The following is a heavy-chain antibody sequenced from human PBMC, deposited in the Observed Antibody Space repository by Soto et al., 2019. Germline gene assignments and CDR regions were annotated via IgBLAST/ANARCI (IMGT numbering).Heavy chain of an antibody. Sequence: EVQLVESGGGLVQPGGSLRLSCAASGFNLGSYWMHWVRQAPGKGLVWVARINDYGTTINYADSVEGRFTISRDDAKIEVYLQMNNLRAEDTAVYYCARGGLEPFDYWGQGALVTVSS. CDR3: ARGGLEPFDY. J-gene: IGHJ4*02. D-gene: IGHD1-1*01. V-gene: IGHV3-74*01. CDR1: GFNLGSYW. CDR2: INDYGTTI.